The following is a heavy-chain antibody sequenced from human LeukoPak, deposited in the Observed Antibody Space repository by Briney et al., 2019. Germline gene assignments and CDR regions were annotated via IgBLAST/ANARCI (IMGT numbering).Heavy chain of an antibody. D-gene: IGHD3-22*01. CDR3: AKVRRNNYDSSGYYYEPLDY. CDR1: GFTFSYYA. V-gene: IGHV3-23*01. CDR2: ISGSGGST. Sequence: GGSLRLSCAASGFTFSYYAMNWVRQAPGKGLEWDSAISGSGGSTYYADSVKGRFTISRDNSKNTLYLQMTSLRAEDTAVYYCAKVRRNNYDSSGYYYEPLDYWGQGTLVTVSS. J-gene: IGHJ4*02.